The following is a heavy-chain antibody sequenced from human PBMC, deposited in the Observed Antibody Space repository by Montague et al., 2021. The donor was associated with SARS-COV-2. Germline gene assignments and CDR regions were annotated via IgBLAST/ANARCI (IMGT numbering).Heavy chain of an antibody. CDR3: ARDTRPNFAYYDILAGDYYYYGIDV. J-gene: IGHJ6*02. Sequence: TLSLTCTVSGGSINSGSYYWGWIRQAAGKGLEWIGRISTSGNTKYNTSLKSRVTIPVDTSQNQFSLKMYSVTAADTAVYYCARDTRPNFAYYDILAGDYYYYGIDVWGQGTTVTVSS. CDR2: ISTSGNT. V-gene: IGHV4-61*02. D-gene: IGHD3-9*01. CDR1: GGSINSGSYY.